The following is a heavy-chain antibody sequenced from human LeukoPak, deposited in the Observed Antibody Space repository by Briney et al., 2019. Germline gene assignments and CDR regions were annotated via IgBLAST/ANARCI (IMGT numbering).Heavy chain of an antibody. D-gene: IGHD3-16*01. V-gene: IGHV1-46*01. CDR1: GYTFTDYY. Sequence: ASVKVSCKASGYTFTDYYMDRVRQAPGQGLEWMGIINPSGGSTSYTQKFQGRVTLSRDTSTSTLYMELSSLRSEDTAVYYCARGGVEFGMDVWGQGTTVTVSS. CDR2: INPSGGST. J-gene: IGHJ6*02. CDR3: ARGGVEFGMDV.